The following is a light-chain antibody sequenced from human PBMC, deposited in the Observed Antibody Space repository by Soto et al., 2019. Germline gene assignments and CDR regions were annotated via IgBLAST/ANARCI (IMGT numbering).Light chain of an antibody. Sequence: QSALTQPASVSGSPGQSITISCTGTSSDVGGYDYVCWCQHHPGKAPKLMSYDVSNRPSGVSNRFSGSKSGNTASLTIYGLQAEDEADYYCISYTSSSTWVFGGGTKLTVL. V-gene: IGLV2-14*03. CDR1: SSDVGGYDY. CDR2: DVS. J-gene: IGLJ3*02. CDR3: ISYTSSSTWV.